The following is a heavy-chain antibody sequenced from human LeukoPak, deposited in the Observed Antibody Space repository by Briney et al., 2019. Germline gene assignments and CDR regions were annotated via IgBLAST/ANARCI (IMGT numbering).Heavy chain of an antibody. CDR1: GYTFTSYG. V-gene: IGHV1-18*01. J-gene: IGHJ5*02. D-gene: IGHD6-19*01. CDR3: ARDSGDGYSSGWYTGWFDP. Sequence: ASVKVSCKASGYTFTSYGISWVRQAPGQGLEWMGWISAYNGNTNYAQKLQGRVTMTTDTSTSTAYMELRSLRSDDTAVYYCARDSGDGYSSGWYTGWFDPWGQGTLVTVSS. CDR2: ISAYNGNT.